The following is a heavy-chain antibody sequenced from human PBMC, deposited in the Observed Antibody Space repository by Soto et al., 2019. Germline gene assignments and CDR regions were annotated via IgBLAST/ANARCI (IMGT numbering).Heavy chain of an antibody. CDR2: IYPGDSDT. D-gene: IGHD2-15*01. J-gene: IGHJ6*02. CDR1: GYSFTSYW. V-gene: IGHV5-51*01. CDR3: AKCLRRSGGTYYYYGMDV. Sequence: GESLKISCKGSGYSFTSYWIGWVRQMTGKGLEWMGIIYPGDSDTRYSPSFQGQVTISADNSKNTLYLQMNSLRAEDTAVYYCAKCLRRSGGTYYYYGMDVWGQGTTVTVSS.